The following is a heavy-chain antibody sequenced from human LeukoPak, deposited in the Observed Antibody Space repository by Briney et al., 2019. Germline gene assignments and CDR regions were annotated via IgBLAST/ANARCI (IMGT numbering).Heavy chain of an antibody. D-gene: IGHD6-19*01. V-gene: IGHV4-59*01. Sequence: SETLSLTCTVSGGSISNDHWSWIRQPPGKGLEWIGYIYYSGSTNYNPSLKSRVTISVDTSKNQFSLKLSSVTAADTAVYYCARGPRYSSGWYAWFDYWGQGSLVTVSS. CDR1: GGSISNDH. CDR2: IYYSGST. CDR3: ARGPRYSSGWYAWFDY. J-gene: IGHJ4*02.